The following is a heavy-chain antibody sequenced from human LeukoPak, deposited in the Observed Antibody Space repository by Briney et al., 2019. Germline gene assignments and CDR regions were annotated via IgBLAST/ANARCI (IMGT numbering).Heavy chain of an antibody. CDR3: AGGLVSRGYYGVAFDI. D-gene: IGHD3-10*01. J-gene: IGHJ3*02. CDR1: GYTFSTYD. V-gene: IGHV1-8*01. CDR2: MNPKSGNT. Sequence: ASVKVSCKASGYTFSTYDINWVRQATGQGLEWMGWMNPKSGNTGYAQKFQGRVTMTRNTSISTAYMELSSLRSEDTAVYYCAGGLVSRGYYGVAFDIWGQGTMVTVSS.